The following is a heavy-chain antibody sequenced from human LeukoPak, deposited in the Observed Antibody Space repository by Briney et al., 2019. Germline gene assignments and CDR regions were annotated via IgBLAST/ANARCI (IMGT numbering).Heavy chain of an antibody. CDR3: ARDPGIAVADWFDP. CDR2: ISTSRTYI. CDR1: GFTFSSYS. Sequence: PGRSLRLSCAVSGFTFSSYSMNWVRQAPGKGLGWVSSISTSRTYIYYTDSVKGRFTISRDNAKNTLYLQMDSLRAEDTAVYYCARDPGIAVADWFDPWGQGTLVTVSS. J-gene: IGHJ5*02. D-gene: IGHD6-19*01. V-gene: IGHV3-21*01.